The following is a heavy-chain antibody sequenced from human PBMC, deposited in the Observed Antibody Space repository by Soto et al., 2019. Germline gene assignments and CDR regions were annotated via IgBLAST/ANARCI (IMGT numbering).Heavy chain of an antibody. J-gene: IGHJ4*02. D-gene: IGHD2-21*02. V-gene: IGHV1-46*01. CDR3: ATGRGAWHKEFEY. CDR1: GYSFTSYY. CDR2: INPSAGTT. Sequence: ASVKVSCKASGYSFTSYYMSWVRQAPGQGLEWMGIINPSAGTTSYAQRFQGRVTMTRDTSTSTVYMELSSLGSEDSALYYCATGRGAWHKEFEYWGQGTLVTVSS.